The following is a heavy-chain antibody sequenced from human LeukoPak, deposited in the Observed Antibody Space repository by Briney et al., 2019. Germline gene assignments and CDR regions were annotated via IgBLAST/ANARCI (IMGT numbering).Heavy chain of an antibody. Sequence: SETLSLTCAVYGGSFSGYYWSWIRQPPGKGLEWIREINHSGSTNYNPSLKSRVTISVDTSKNQFSLKLSSVTAADTAVYYCASTTTGNFDYWGQGTLVTVSS. J-gene: IGHJ4*02. V-gene: IGHV4-34*01. CDR3: ASTTTGNFDY. D-gene: IGHD4-17*01. CDR1: GGSFSGYY. CDR2: INHSGST.